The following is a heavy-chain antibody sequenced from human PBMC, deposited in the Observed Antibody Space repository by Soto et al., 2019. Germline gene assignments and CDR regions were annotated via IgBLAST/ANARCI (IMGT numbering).Heavy chain of an antibody. V-gene: IGHV6-1*01. CDR2: TYYRSKWFN. CDR3: ARTLPGHGVKYIDL. Sequence: SQPVSLNYSISGASFSSNMAACNCIRQSPSRGLEWLGRTYYRSKWFNDHAISVKSRIAINPDTSKNHFSLQLNSVTPDDTAVYYCARTLPGHGVKYIDLWGQRTLVTVSS. CDR1: GASFSSNMAA. D-gene: IGHD3-10*01. J-gene: IGHJ4*02.